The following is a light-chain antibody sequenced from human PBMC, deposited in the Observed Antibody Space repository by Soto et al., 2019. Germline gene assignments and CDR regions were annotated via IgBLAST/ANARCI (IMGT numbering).Light chain of an antibody. J-gene: IGKJ1*01. CDR1: QNIINN. V-gene: IGKV3-15*01. CDR2: FAS. Sequence: EIVMTQSPRTLSVSPGERATLSCRASQNIINNLSWYQQKPGQAPRLLIFFASTRVTGIPARFSGSGSGTEFTLTMNSLQSEDCAVYSCHQYFSSTRGTFVQGTKV. CDR3: HQYFSSTRGT.